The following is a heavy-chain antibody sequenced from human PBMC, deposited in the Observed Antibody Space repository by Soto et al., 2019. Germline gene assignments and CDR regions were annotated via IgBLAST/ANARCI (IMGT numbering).Heavy chain of an antibody. Sequence: SETLSLTCTVSGGSISSSNYHWGWIRQPPGKGLEWIGYIYYSGSTYYNPSLKSRVTISVDTSKNQFSLKLSSVTAADTAVYYCARETHDSSGWYYFDYWGQGTLVTVSS. CDR2: IYYSGST. V-gene: IGHV4-31*03. D-gene: IGHD3-22*01. CDR3: ARETHDSSGWYYFDY. CDR1: GGSISSSNYH. J-gene: IGHJ4*02.